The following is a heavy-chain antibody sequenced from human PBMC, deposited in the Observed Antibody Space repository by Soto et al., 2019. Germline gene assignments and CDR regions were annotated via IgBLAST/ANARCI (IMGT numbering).Heavy chain of an antibody. CDR3: ARGRSTSWDFDAFDI. D-gene: IGHD2-2*01. Sequence: GGSLRLSCAASGFTFSSYSMNWVRQAPGKGLEWVSSISSSSSYIYYADSVKGRFTISRDNAKNSLYLQMNSLRAEDTAVYYCARGRSTSWDFDAFDIWGQGTMVTVSS. J-gene: IGHJ3*02. CDR2: ISSSSSYI. CDR1: GFTFSSYS. V-gene: IGHV3-21*01.